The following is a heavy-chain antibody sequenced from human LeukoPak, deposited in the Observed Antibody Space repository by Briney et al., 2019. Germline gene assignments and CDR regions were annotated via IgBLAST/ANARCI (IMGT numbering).Heavy chain of an antibody. CDR3: ARQTGITGTTDY. V-gene: IGHV4-59*06. CDR1: GGSISSYY. J-gene: IGHJ4*02. D-gene: IGHD1-7*01. CDR2: IYYSGST. Sequence: KTSETLSLTCTVSGGSISSYYWSWIRQPPGKGLEWIGYIYYSGSTYYNPSLKSRVTISVDTSKNQFSLKLSSVTAADTAVYYCARQTGITGTTDYWGQGTLVTVSS.